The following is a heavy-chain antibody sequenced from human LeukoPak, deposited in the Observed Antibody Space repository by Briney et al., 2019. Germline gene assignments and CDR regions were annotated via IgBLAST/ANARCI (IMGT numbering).Heavy chain of an antibody. J-gene: IGHJ6*03. CDR2: IYYSGST. CDR3: ARGPYCSGGSCYSYYYMDV. Sequence: SETLSLTCTVSGGSISRYYWSWIRQPPGKGLEWIGYIYYSGSTNYNPSLKSRVTISVDTSKNQFSLKLSSVTAADTAVYYCARGPYCSGGSCYSYYYMDVWGKGTTVTVSS. V-gene: IGHV4-59*08. D-gene: IGHD2-15*01. CDR1: GGSISRYY.